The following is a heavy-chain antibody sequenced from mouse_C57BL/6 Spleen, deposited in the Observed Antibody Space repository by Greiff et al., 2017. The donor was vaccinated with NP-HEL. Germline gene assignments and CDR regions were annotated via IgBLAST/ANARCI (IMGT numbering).Heavy chain of an antibody. Sequence: EVQLQQSVAELVRPGASVKLSCTASGFTIKNTYMHWVKQRPEQGLEWIGRIDPANGNTNYAPKFQGKATITADTSSNTAYLQLSSLTSEDTAIYYGARFYYGSPFDYWGQGTTLTVSS. CDR1: GFTIKNTY. CDR2: IDPANGNT. V-gene: IGHV14-3*01. D-gene: IGHD1-1*01. J-gene: IGHJ2*01. CDR3: ARFYYGSPFDY.